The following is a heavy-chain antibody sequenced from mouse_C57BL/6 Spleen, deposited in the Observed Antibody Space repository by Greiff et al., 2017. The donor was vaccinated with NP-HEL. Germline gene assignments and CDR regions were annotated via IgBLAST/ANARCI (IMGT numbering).Heavy chain of an antibody. CDR2: IWSDGST. D-gene: IGHD2-10*02. Sequence: VHLVESGPGLVAPSQSLSITCTVSGFSLTSYGVHWVRQPPGKGLEWLVVIWSDGSTTYNSALKSRLSISKDNSKSQVFLKMNSLQTDDTAMYYCARHKYGNHRAMDYWGQGTSVTVSS. J-gene: IGHJ4*01. V-gene: IGHV2-6-1*01. CDR1: GFSLTSYG. CDR3: ARHKYGNHRAMDY.